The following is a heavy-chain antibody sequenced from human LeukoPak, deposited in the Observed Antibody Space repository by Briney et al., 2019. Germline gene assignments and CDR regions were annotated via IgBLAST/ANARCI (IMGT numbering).Heavy chain of an antibody. CDR1: GFTFTNAL. CDR2: IESKTNGGTT. J-gene: IGHJ4*02. V-gene: IGHV3-15*04. D-gene: IGHD1-1*01. CDR3: ARYDRLKPLDY. Sequence: GGSLRLSCAASGFTFTNALMSWVRQAPGKGLEWVGRIESKTNGGTTDYAAPVKGRFTISRDDSKYMLYLQMNSLKTDDTAVYYCARYDRLKPLDYWGQGTLVTVSS.